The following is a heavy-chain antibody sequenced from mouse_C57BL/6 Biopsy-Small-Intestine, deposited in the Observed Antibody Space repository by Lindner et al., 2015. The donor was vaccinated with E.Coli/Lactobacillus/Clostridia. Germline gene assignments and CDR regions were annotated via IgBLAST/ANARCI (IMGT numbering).Heavy chain of an antibody. V-gene: IGHV5-4*01. J-gene: IGHJ4*01. CDR2: ISDGGSYT. Sequence: VQLQESGGGLVKPGGSLKLSCAASGFTFSSYAMSWVRQTPEKRLEWVATISDGGSYTYYPDNVKGRFTISRDNAKNTLFLQMTSLRSEDTAMYYCANRGRDYYAMDYWGQGTSVTVSS. D-gene: IGHD3-3*01. CDR1: GFTFSSYA. CDR3: ANRGRDYYAMDY.